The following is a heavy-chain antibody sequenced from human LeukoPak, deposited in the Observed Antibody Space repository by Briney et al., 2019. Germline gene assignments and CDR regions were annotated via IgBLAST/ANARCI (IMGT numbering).Heavy chain of an antibody. CDR3: ARGHFWSGYYTSDY. J-gene: IGHJ4*02. D-gene: IGHD3-3*02. Sequence: PSETLSLTCAVYGGSLSGYHWSWLPQPPGKGLEWIRYIYYSGSTNGNPSLKSRVTISVDTSKNQFSLKLSSVTAADTAVYYCARGHFWSGYYTSDYWGQGTLVTVSS. V-gene: IGHV4-34*11. CDR1: GGSLSGYH. CDR2: IYYSGST.